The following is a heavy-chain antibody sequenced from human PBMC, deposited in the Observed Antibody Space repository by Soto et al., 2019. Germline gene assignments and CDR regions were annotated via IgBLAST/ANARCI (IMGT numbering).Heavy chain of an antibody. CDR2: ISGSGESI. V-gene: IGHV3-23*01. Sequence: GESLKISCAASGFIFSDYAMTWVRQAPGKGLEWVSGISGSGESIYYADSVEGRFTISRDNSKNTLYLQMNGLRAEDTAVYSCAKAGGYSYPNYYSSMAVWGKGTTVTVSS. CDR3: AKAGGYSYPNYYSSMAV. D-gene: IGHD5-18*01. J-gene: IGHJ6*03. CDR1: GFIFSDYA.